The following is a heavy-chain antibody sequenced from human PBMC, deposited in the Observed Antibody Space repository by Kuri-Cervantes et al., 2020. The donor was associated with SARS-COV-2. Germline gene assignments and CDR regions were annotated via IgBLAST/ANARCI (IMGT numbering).Heavy chain of an antibody. D-gene: IGHD1-26*01. CDR3: ARDGGATREFDY. V-gene: IGHV3-30*03. CDR1: GFTFSSYG. Sequence: GESLKISCAASGFTFSSYGMHWVRQAPGKGLEWVAVISYDGSNKYYADSVKGRFTIPRDNAKNTLYLQMNNVRVEDRGVYYCARDGGATREFDYWGQGTLVTVSS. J-gene: IGHJ4*02. CDR2: ISYDGSNK.